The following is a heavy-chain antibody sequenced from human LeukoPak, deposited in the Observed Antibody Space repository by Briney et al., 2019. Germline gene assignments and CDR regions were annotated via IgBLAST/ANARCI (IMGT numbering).Heavy chain of an antibody. CDR1: GFTFSSFA. Sequence: PGGSLRLSCAASGFTFSSFAMTWVRQAPGKGLEWFSGFDGNGPNTYYADSVKGRWTISRDNSRNTLYLEMNSLRPEDTAIYYCAKPRTTGLGWAQFDYWGQGSLVTVSS. J-gene: IGHJ4*02. CDR2: FDGNGPNT. CDR3: AKPRTTGLGWAQFDY. D-gene: IGHD2-8*02. V-gene: IGHV3-23*01.